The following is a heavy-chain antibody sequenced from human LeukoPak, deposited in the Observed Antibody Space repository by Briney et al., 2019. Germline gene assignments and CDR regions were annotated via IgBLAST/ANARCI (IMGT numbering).Heavy chain of an antibody. V-gene: IGHV3-7*01. CDR2: IKQDGSEK. D-gene: IGHD2-8*01. CDR3: ARVQGHPPNGLDI. CDR1: GFTFSSYW. Sequence: GGSLRLSCAASGFTFSSYWMSWVRQAPGKGLEWVANIKQDGSEKYYVDSVKGRFTISRDNAKNSLYLQMNSLRAEDTAVYYCARVQGHPPNGLDIWGQGTMVTVSS. J-gene: IGHJ3*02.